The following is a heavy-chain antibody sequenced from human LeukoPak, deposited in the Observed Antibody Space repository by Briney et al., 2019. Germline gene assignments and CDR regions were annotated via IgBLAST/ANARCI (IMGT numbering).Heavy chain of an antibody. CDR1: GYTFTGYY. D-gene: IGHD3-10*01. CDR3: ARDYYGSGMSFDY. CDR2: INPNSGGT. V-gene: IGHV1-2*02. J-gene: IGHJ4*02. Sequence: ASVKVSCKASGYTFTGYYMHWVRQAPGQGLEWMGWINPNSGGTNYAQKFQGRVTMTRDTSISTAYMELSRLRSDDTAVYYCARDYYGSGMSFDYWGQGTLVTVSS.